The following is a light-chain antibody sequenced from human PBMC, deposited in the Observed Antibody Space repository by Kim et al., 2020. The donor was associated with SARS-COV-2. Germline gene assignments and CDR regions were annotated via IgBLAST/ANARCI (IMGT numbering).Light chain of an antibody. Sequence: DIQMTQSPSSLSASVGDRVTITCRASQGIKNYLAWYQQKPGKVPKLLMSLASTLQSGVPSRFSGSGSGTDFTLTIRGLQPEDAATYYCQKYDRAPLSFGGGTKVDIK. CDR3: QKYDRAPLS. V-gene: IGKV1-27*01. CDR1: QGIKNY. CDR2: LAS. J-gene: IGKJ4*01.